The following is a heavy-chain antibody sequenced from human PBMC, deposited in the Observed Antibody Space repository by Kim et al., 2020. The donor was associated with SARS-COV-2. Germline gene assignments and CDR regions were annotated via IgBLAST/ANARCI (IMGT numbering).Heavy chain of an antibody. D-gene: IGHD2-21*01. CDR1: GYTFTSYY. V-gene: IGHV1-46*01. CDR2: INPSGGST. J-gene: IGHJ6*02. CDR3: ARDGHIVVVIAIPSKTGYYGMDV. Sequence: ASVKVSCKASGYTFTSYYMHGVRQAPGQGLEWMGIINPSGGSTSYAQKFQGRVTMTRDTPTSTVYMELSSLRSEDTAVYYCARDGHIVVVIAIPSKTGYYGMDVWGQGTTVTVSS.